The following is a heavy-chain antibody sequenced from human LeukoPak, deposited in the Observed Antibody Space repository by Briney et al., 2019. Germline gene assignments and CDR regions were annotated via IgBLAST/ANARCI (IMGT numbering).Heavy chain of an antibody. CDR2: INWNGGST. D-gene: IGHD6-19*01. V-gene: IGHV3-20*04. J-gene: IGHJ6*02. CDR3: ARDSSGWYGLDV. Sequence: GGSLRLSCAASGFTFDDYGMSWVRQAPGKGLEWVSGINWNGGSTGYADSVKGRFTISRDNAKNSLYLQMNSLRAEDTAVYYCARDSSGWYGLDVWGQGTTVTVSS. CDR1: GFTFDDYG.